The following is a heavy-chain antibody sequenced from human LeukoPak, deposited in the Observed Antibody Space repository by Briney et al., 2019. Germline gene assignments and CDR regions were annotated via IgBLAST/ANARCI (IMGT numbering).Heavy chain of an antibody. CDR1: DGSFSGYY. J-gene: IGHJ4*02. CDR2: INHSGST. V-gene: IGHV4-34*01. CDR3: ARTRYYYNSRSYGAPYYFDY. Sequence: PSETLSLTCAVYDGSFSGYYRSWIRQPPGKGLEWIGEINHSGSTNYNPSLKSRVTISLDTSKNQFSLKLSSVTAADTAVYYCARTRYYYNSRSYGAPYYFDYWGQGTLVTVSS. D-gene: IGHD3-10*01.